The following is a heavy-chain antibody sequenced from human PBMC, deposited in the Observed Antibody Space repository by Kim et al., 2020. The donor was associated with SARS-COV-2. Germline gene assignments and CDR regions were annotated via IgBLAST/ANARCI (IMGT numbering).Heavy chain of an antibody. J-gene: IGHJ5*02. D-gene: IGHD2-15*01. V-gene: IGHV4-31*02. CDR3: ARVVVGATGWFDP. Sequence: YYNPSLKSRVTISVDTSKNPFSLKLSSVTAADTAVYYCARVVVGATGWFDPWGQGTLVTVSS.